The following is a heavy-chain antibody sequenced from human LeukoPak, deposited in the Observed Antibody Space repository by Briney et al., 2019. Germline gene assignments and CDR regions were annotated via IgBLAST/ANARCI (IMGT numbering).Heavy chain of an antibody. CDR3: ARGPPRQLVAFDY. J-gene: IGHJ4*02. V-gene: IGHV1-69*05. CDR2: IIPIFGTA. D-gene: IGHD6-6*01. Sequence: SVKVSCKASGGTFSSYAISWVRQAPGQGLEWMGGIIPIFGTANYAQKFQGRVTITTDESTSTAYMELSNLRSEDTAVYYCARGPPRQLVAFDYWGQGTLVTVSS. CDR1: GGTFSSYA.